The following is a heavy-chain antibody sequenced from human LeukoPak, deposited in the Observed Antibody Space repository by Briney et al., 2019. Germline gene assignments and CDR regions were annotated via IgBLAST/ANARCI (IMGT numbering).Heavy chain of an antibody. J-gene: IGHJ4*02. CDR1: GYTFSDYY. CDR3: ARGAEAVTSPLDY. V-gene: IGHV1-2*02. D-gene: IGHD6-19*01. Sequence: GASVKVSCKASGYTFSDYYMHWVRQAPGQGLEWLRWINPKSGGTDYAQQFRGRVTMTRDTSSNTDYMEMRGLTSDDTALYYCARGAEAVTSPLDYWGQGTLVTVSS. CDR2: INPKSGGT.